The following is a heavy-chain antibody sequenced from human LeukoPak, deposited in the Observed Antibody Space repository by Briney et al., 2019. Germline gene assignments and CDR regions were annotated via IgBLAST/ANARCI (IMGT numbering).Heavy chain of an antibody. CDR3: ARDQGYSSGWYRRRGAFDI. J-gene: IGHJ3*02. D-gene: IGHD6-19*01. V-gene: IGHV3-30*04. CDR1: GFTFSSYA. Sequence: GGSLRLSCAASGFTFSSYAMHWVRQAPGKGLEWVAVISYDGSNKYYADSVKGRFTISRDNSKNTLYLQMNSLRAEDTAVYYCARDQGYSSGWYRRRGAFDIWGQGTMVTVSS. CDR2: ISYDGSNK.